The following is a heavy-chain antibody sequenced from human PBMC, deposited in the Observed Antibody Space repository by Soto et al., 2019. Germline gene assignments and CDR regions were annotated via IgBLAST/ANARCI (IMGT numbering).Heavy chain of an antibody. CDR2: ISYDGSNK. Sequence: GGSLRLSCAASGFTFSSYAMHWVRQAPGKGLERVAVISYDGSNKYYADSAKGRFTISRDNSKKTLYLRMNSLRAEDTAVYYCARERLGVYSYGPSYYYGMDVWGQGTTVTVSS. V-gene: IGHV3-30-3*01. D-gene: IGHD5-18*01. CDR1: GFTFSSYA. CDR3: ARERLGVYSYGPSYYYGMDV. J-gene: IGHJ6*02.